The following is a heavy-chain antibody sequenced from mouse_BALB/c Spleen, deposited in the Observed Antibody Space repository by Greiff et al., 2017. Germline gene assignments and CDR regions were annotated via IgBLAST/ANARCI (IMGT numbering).Heavy chain of an antibody. V-gene: IGHV3-2*02. CDR2: ISYSGST. D-gene: IGHD1-1*01. CDR3: ARWDYYYGSSYWYFDV. CDR1: GYSITSDYA. J-gene: IGHJ1*01. Sequence: EVHLVESGPGLVKPSQSLSLTCTVTGYSITSDYAWNWIRQFPGNKLEWMGYISYSGSTSYNPSLKSRISITRDTSKNQFFLQLNSVTTEDTATYYCARWDYYYGSSYWYFDVWGAGTTVTVSS.